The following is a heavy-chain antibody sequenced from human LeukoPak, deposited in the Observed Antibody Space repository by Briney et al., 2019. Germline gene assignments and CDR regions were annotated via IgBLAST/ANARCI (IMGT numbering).Heavy chain of an antibody. Sequence: ASVKVSCKASGYTFTSYGISWVRQAPGQGLEWMGWISAYNGNTNYAQKLQGRVTMTTDTSTSTAYVELRSLRSDDTAVYHCATDLGEQQPEFDYWGQGTLVTVSS. CDR2: ISAYNGNT. J-gene: IGHJ4*02. D-gene: IGHD6-13*01. V-gene: IGHV1-18*01. CDR1: GYTFTSYG. CDR3: ATDLGEQQPEFDY.